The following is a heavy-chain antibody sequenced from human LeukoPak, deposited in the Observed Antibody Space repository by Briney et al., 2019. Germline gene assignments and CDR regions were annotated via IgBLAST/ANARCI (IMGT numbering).Heavy chain of an antibody. J-gene: IGHJ4*01. Sequence: GGSLRLSCAASGFTVSSNYMSWVRQAPGKGLEWVSVIYSGGNTDYADSVKGRFTISRDNTKNTVYLQMNNLRAEDTAVYYCARSLRVGVTAGAYWGQEPWSPSPQ. D-gene: IGHD1-26*01. CDR1: GFTVSSNY. CDR2: IYSGGNT. CDR3: ARSLRVGVTAGAY. V-gene: IGHV3-66*01.